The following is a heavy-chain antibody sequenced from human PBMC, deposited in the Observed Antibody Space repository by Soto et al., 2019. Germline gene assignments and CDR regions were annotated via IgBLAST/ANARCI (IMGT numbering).Heavy chain of an antibody. Sequence: QVQLVESGGGVVQPGRSLRLSCAASGLTFSSSGMHWVRQAPGEGMEWVGVIYYDGSEQYYGDSVKGRFTISRDNSKNTLYLQMNSLRDEDAAVYYSAKEESSGWYRTADYWGQGTLVTVSS. J-gene: IGHJ4*02. CDR3: AKEESSGWYRTADY. D-gene: IGHD6-19*01. CDR1: GLTFSSSG. CDR2: IYYDGSEQ. V-gene: IGHV3-30*18.